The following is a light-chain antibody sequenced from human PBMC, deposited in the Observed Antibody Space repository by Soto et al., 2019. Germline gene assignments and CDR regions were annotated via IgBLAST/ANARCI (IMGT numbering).Light chain of an antibody. CDR2: QTS. CDR3: HQRQSWKRT. Sequence: EIVLTQSPATLSSFPGDRVTLSCRASQYINTRLAWYQHRPGQAPRLLIYQTSIRAAGIPARFSASGYGTDFTLTISDVQPEDFALYYCHQRQSWKRTFGQGTKVDIX. V-gene: IGKV3-11*01. J-gene: IGKJ1*01. CDR1: QYINTR.